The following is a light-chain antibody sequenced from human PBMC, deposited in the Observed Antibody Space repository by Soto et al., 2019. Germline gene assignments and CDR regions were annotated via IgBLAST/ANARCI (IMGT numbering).Light chain of an antibody. CDR1: SGHSTNA. CDR2: LNSDGSH. Sequence: QAVVTQSPSASASLGASVKITCTLSSGHSTNAIAWHQQQPEKGPRYLMKLNSDGSHRKGDGIPDRFSGSSSGAERYLTISSLQSEDEADYYCQTWGTGVVFGGGTKLTVL. V-gene: IGLV4-69*01. J-gene: IGLJ2*01. CDR3: QTWGTGVV.